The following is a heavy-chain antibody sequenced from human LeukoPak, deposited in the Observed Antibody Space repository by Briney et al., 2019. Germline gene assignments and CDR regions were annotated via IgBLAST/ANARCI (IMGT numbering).Heavy chain of an antibody. Sequence: ASVKVSCKASGYTFTSYYMHWVRQPPGQGLEWMGIINPSGGSTSYAQKFQGRVTMTRDMSTSTVYTELSSLRSEDTAVYYCAREPRGYSSSWYDFDYWGQGTLVTVSS. CDR3: AREPRGYSSSWYDFDY. CDR2: INPSGGST. J-gene: IGHJ4*02. CDR1: GYTFTSYY. D-gene: IGHD6-13*01. V-gene: IGHV1-46*01.